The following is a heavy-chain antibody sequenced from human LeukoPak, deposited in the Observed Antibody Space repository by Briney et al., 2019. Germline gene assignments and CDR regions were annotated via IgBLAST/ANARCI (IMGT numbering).Heavy chain of an antibody. CDR1: GFTFDDYA. CDR3: AKDIAGEYYYMDV. CDR2: ISWNSGSI. V-gene: IGHV3-9*01. Sequence: PRGSLRLSCAASGFTFDDYAMHWVRQAPGKGLEWVSGISWNSGSIGYADSVKGRFTISRDNAKNSLYLQMNSLRAEDTALYYCAKDIAGEYYYMDVWGKGTTVTVSS. J-gene: IGHJ6*03. D-gene: IGHD1-14*01.